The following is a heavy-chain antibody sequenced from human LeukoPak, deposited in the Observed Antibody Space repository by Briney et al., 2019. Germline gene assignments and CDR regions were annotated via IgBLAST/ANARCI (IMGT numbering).Heavy chain of an antibody. D-gene: IGHD2-2*01. CDR3: ARLENIVVVPAANRGFDY. CDR2: ISAYNGNT. V-gene: IGHV1-18*01. CDR1: GYTFTNYG. J-gene: IGHJ4*02. Sequence: GASVKVSCKASGYTFTNYGISWVRQAPGQGLEWMGWISAYNGNTNYAQKLQGRVTMTTDTSTSTAYMELRSLRSDDTAVYYCARLENIVVVPAANRGFDYWGQGTLVTVSS.